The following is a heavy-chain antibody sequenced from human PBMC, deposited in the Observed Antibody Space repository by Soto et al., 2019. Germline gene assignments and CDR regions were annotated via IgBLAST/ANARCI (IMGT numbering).Heavy chain of an antibody. J-gene: IGHJ5*02. CDR1: GGSISSYY. CDR3: ARAKRARRFDP. V-gene: IGHV4-59*01. Sequence: SETLSLTCTFSGGSISSYYWSWIRQPPGKGLEWIGYIYYSGSTNYNPSLKSRVTISVDTSKNQFSLKLSSVTAADTAGYYCARAKRARRFDPWGKGTLVTFSS. CDR2: IYYSGST.